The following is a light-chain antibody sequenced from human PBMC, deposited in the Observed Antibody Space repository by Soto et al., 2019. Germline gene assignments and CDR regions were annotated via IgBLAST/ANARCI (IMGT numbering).Light chain of an antibody. CDR2: DAS. J-gene: IGKJ1*01. CDR3: QQYNNWPRT. Sequence: EIVFTQSPGTLSLSPVERSTLSCRASQSVSSSYLAWYQQKPGQAPRLLIHDASTRATGIPARFSGSGSGTEFTLTISSLQSEDFAVYYCQQYNNWPRTFGQGTKVDIK. CDR1: QSVSSSY. V-gene: IGKV3-15*01.